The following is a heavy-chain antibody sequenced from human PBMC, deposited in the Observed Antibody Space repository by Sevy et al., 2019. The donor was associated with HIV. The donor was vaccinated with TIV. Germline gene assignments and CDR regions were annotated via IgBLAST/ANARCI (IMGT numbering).Heavy chain of an antibody. V-gene: IGHV4-31*03. Sequence: SETLSLTCTVSGGSISSGGYYWSWICQHPGKGLEWIGYIYYSGSTYYNPSLKSRVTISVDTSKNQFSLKLRSVTAADTAVYYCARDLRYCSGGSCYGSEWYFDLWGRGTLVTVSS. CDR1: GGSISSGGYY. CDR3: ARDLRYCSGGSCYGSEWYFDL. D-gene: IGHD2-15*01. CDR2: IYYSGST. J-gene: IGHJ2*01.